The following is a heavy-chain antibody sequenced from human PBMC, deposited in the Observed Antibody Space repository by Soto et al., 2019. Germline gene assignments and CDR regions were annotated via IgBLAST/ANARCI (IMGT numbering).Heavy chain of an antibody. CDR3: ARQSGIAVAGTGY. CDR2: IYYSGST. Sequence: QLQLQESGPGLVKPSETLSLTCTVSGGSISSSSYYWGWIRQPPGKGLEWIGSIYYSGSTYYNPSLKSRVTISVDTSKNQFSLKLSSVTAADTAVYYCARQSGIAVAGTGYWGQGTLVTVSS. J-gene: IGHJ4*02. CDR1: GGSISSSSYY. D-gene: IGHD6-19*01. V-gene: IGHV4-39*01.